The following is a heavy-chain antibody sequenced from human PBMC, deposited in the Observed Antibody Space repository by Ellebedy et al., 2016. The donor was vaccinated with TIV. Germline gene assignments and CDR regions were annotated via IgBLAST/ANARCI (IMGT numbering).Heavy chain of an antibody. CDR1: GFTFRNNS. Sequence: GESLKIPCTASGFTFRNNSMNWVRQAPGTGLEWVSYISSTGTTIYYADSVEGRFTISRDNGKISLYLQMNSLTAEDTDVYYCATGAYDIWGQGTMVMVSS. J-gene: IGHJ3*02. V-gene: IGHV3-48*04. CDR3: ATGAYDI. CDR2: ISSTGTTI.